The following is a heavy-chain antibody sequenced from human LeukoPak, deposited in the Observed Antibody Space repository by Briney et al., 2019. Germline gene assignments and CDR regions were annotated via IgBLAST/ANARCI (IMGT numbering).Heavy chain of an antibody. Sequence: PGGSLRLSCAGSGFAFSSYGMSWVRQAPGKGLEWVSAISGSGGSTYYADSVKGRFTISRDNSKNTQYLQMNSLRAEDTAVYYCAKDPSWSGYFDCWGQGTLVTVSS. V-gene: IGHV3-23*01. CDR3: AKDPSWSGYFDC. CDR1: GFAFSSYG. D-gene: IGHD6-13*01. CDR2: ISGSGGST. J-gene: IGHJ4*02.